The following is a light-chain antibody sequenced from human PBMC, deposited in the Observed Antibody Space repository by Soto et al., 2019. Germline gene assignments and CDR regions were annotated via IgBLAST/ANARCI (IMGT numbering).Light chain of an antibody. CDR3: QQYGSSGT. J-gene: IGKJ1*01. Sequence: IVLTQSPGTLSLSPGERATLSCMASQSVSNNYLAWYQQKPGQAPRLLIYGASSRATGIPDRFSGSGSGTDSTLTISRLEPEDFAVYYCQQYGSSGTFGQGTKVDIK. V-gene: IGKV3-20*01. CDR2: GAS. CDR1: QSVSNNY.